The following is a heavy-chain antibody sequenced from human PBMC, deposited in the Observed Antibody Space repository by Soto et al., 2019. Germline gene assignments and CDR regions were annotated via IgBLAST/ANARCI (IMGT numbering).Heavy chain of an antibody. D-gene: IGHD3-22*01. Sequence: EVQLVESGGDLVQPGGSLKLSCAASGFTFSGSAMHWVRQASGKGLEWVGHIRRRAKNYATVYAASVKGRFIISRDDSKNTAYLQMKSLKTGDTAVYFCTWTFDGSDYLPPDFDYWGQGTLVTVSS. CDR2: IRRRAKNYAT. J-gene: IGHJ4*02. V-gene: IGHV3-73*02. CDR3: TWTFDGSDYLPPDFDY. CDR1: GFTFSGSA.